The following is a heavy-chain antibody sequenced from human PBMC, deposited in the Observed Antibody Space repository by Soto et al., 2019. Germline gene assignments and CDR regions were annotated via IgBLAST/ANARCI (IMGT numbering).Heavy chain of an antibody. D-gene: IGHD6-13*01. CDR1: GYTFTGYY. V-gene: IGHV1-2*02. CDR2: INPSSGDT. J-gene: IGHJ5*02. CDR3: ARGWSIAAAGTGANWFDP. Sequence: GASVKVSCKASGYTFTGYYVHWVRQAPGQGLEWMGWINPSSGDTYLAQRFQGRVTMNRDTSIGTAYMELRGLTSDDTAVYYCARGWSIAAAGTGANWFDPWGQGTLVTVSS.